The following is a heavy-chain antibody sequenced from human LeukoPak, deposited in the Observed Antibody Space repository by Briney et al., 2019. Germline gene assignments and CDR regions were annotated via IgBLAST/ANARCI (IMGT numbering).Heavy chain of an antibody. Sequence: ASVKVSCKASGYTFTGYYMHWVRQAPGQGLEWMGWINPNSGVINYAQKFQGRVTMTRETFISTAYMELSSVLSDDTAVYYCACDLNPPISSCWGQGTLVTVSS. V-gene: IGHV1-2*02. CDR1: GYTFTGYY. D-gene: IGHD6-13*01. CDR3: ACDLNPPISSC. J-gene: IGHJ4*02. CDR2: INPNSGVI.